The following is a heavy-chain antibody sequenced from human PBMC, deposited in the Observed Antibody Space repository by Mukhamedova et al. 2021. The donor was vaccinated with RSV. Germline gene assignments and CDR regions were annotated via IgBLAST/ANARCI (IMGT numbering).Heavy chain of an antibody. Sequence: GSTNYAQKFPGRVTMTRDTSTSTVYMEIISLRSDDTAVYFCAREGYSSSWYKAFDIWGPGTMVTVSS. CDR3: AREGYSSSWYKAFDI. V-gene: IGHV1-46*01. D-gene: IGHD6-13*01. J-gene: IGHJ3*02. CDR2: GST.